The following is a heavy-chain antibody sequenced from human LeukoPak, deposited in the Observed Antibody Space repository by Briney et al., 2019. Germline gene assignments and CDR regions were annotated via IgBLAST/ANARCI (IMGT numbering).Heavy chain of an antibody. D-gene: IGHD3-16*01. CDR3: VKDGESLKGEGDY. J-gene: IGHJ4*02. V-gene: IGHV3-30*18. CDR1: GFTFSSYG. CDR2: ILNDGSYK. Sequence: PGGSLRLSCAASGFTFSSYGMHWVRQAPGKGLEWVAVILNDGSYKNYADYVKGRFTISRDNSKSMLYLQMNSLRAEDTAVYYCVKDGESLKGEGDYWGQGTLVTVSS.